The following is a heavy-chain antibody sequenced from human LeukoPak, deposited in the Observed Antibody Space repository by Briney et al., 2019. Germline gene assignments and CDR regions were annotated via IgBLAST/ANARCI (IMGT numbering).Heavy chain of an antibody. Sequence: GGSLRLSCAASGFTFSSYAMSWVRQAPGKGLEWVSAISCSGGSTYYADSVKGRFTISRDNSKNTLYLQMNSLRAEDTAVYYCAKRTVYYDILTGHPDYWGQGTLVTVSS. CDR1: GFTFSSYA. J-gene: IGHJ4*02. CDR3: AKRTVYYDILTGHPDY. V-gene: IGHV3-23*01. D-gene: IGHD3-9*01. CDR2: ISCSGGST.